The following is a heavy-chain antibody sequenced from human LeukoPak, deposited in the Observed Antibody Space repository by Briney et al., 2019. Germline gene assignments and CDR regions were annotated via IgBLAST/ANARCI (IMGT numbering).Heavy chain of an antibody. CDR3: ASLSFAAYFDL. Sequence: SETLSLTCTVSGDSISSSGYYWGWIRQPPGKGLEWLGTIYYSGSTDYNPSLKSRVTISVDTSKNHFSLILRSVSAADTAVYYCASLSFAAYFDLWGRGTLVTVSS. CDR1: GDSISSSGYY. D-gene: IGHD2-15*01. V-gene: IGHV4-39*02. CDR2: IYYSGST. J-gene: IGHJ2*01.